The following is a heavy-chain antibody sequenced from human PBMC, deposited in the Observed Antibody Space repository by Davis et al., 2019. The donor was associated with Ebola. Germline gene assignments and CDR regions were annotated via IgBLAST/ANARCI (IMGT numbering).Heavy chain of an antibody. J-gene: IGHJ6*02. Sequence: PGGSLRLSCTASGFTFGDYAMSWVRQAPGKGLEWVGFIRSKAYGGTTEYAASVKGRFTISRDDSKSIAYLQMNSLKTEDTAVYYCTRDWYYDYIWGSYRSYYYGMDVWGQGTTVTVSS. CDR1: GFTFGDYA. CDR2: IRSKAYGGTT. V-gene: IGHV3-49*04. CDR3: TRDWYYDYIWGSYRSYYYGMDV. D-gene: IGHD3-16*02.